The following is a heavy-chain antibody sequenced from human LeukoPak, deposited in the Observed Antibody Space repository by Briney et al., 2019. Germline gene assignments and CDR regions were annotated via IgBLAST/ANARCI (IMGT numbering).Heavy chain of an antibody. D-gene: IGHD6-19*01. CDR3: AKGSAVTPGYFDH. V-gene: IGHV3-23*01. CDR2: ISGSGGST. CDR1: GFTFSSYA. J-gene: IGHJ4*02. Sequence: PGGSLRLSCAASGFTFSSYAMSWVRQAPGKGLEWVSAISGSGGSTYYADSVKGRFTISRDNSKNTLYLQMNSLRAEDTAVHYCAKGSAVTPGYFDHWGQGTLVTVSS.